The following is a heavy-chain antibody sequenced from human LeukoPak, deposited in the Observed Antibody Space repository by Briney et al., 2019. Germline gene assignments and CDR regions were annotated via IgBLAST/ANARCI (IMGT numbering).Heavy chain of an antibody. CDR2: INAGNGNT. CDR1: GYTFTSYA. V-gene: IGHV1-3*01. D-gene: IGHD3-22*01. CDR3: ARGSSGYIRGDFDY. Sequence: GASVKVSCKASGYTFTSYAMHWVRQAPGQRLEWMGWINAGNGNTKYSQKFQGRVTITRDTSASTAYMELSSLRSDDTAVYYCARGSSGYIRGDFDYWGQGTLVTVSS. J-gene: IGHJ4*02.